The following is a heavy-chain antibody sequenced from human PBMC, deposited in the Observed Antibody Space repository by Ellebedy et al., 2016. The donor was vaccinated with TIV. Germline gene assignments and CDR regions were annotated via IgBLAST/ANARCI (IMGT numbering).Heavy chain of an antibody. CDR3: AKPSDPSPGYSASWATYFDY. D-gene: IGHD6-13*01. V-gene: IGHV3-30*18. CDR1: GFTFRRYG. Sequence: GGSLRLXCAASGFTFRRYGMHWVRQAPGKGLEWVAVISSDGSRRSYADSVRDRFTIYRDNSKNTLYVQMNSLRAEDTAVYYCAKPSDPSPGYSASWATYFDYWGQGTLVTVSS. J-gene: IGHJ4*02. CDR2: ISSDGSRR.